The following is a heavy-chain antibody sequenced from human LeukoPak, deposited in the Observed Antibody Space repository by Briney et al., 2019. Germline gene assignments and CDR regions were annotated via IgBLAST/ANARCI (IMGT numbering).Heavy chain of an antibody. Sequence: ASVRVSCKASGDTFTGYYMHWVRQAPGQGLECMGRINPNSGGTNYAQKFQGRVTMTRDTSISTAYMELSRLRSDDTAVYYCAREGIAVADPAFDIWGQGTMVTVSS. J-gene: IGHJ3*02. CDR1: GDTFTGYY. D-gene: IGHD6-19*01. CDR2: INPNSGGT. CDR3: AREGIAVADPAFDI. V-gene: IGHV1-2*06.